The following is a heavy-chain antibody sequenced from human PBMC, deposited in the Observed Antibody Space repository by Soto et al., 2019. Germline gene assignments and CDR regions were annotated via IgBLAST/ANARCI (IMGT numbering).Heavy chain of an antibody. CDR3: ARGPRYDFWSGYYGRLRPGWFDP. CDR2: INHSGST. D-gene: IGHD3-3*01. J-gene: IGHJ5*02. Sequence: VQLQQWGAGLLKPSETLSLTCAVYGGSFSGYYWNWIRQPPGKGLEWIGEINHSGSTNYNPYVKSRFIISADMSKCQFSLNLRSVTAADTAVYYCARGPRYDFWSGYYGRLRPGWFDPWGQGTLVTVSS. V-gene: IGHV4-34*02. CDR1: GGSFSGYY.